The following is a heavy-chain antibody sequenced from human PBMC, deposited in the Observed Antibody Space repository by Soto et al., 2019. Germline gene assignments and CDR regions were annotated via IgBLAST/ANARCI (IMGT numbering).Heavy chain of an antibody. J-gene: IGHJ4*02. Sequence: GGSLRLSCAASGFTFSSYSMNWVRQAPGKGLEWVANINEDGSEKYYVDSVKGRFTIARDNAKNSLYLQMNSLRAEDTAVYYCAGDTVTTNYWGQGTPVTVSS. V-gene: IGHV3-7*01. CDR1: GFTFSSYS. CDR3: AGDTVTTNY. D-gene: IGHD4-17*01. CDR2: INEDGSEK.